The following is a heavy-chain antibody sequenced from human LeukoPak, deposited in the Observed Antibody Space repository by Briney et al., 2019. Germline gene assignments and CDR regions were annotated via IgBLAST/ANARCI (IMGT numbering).Heavy chain of an antibody. CDR1: GFTFSSYS. J-gene: IGHJ4*02. V-gene: IGHV3-21*01. CDR2: LFSSSSYI. D-gene: IGHD3-22*01. CDR3: ARGFDSSGYYLAYYFDY. Sequence: GGSLRLFCAASGFTFSSYSKNWVRQAPREGPGWVSSLFSSSSYIYYADSVKGRFTISRDNAKNSLYLQMNSLRAEDTAVYYCARGFDSSGYYLAYYFDYWGQGTLVTVSS.